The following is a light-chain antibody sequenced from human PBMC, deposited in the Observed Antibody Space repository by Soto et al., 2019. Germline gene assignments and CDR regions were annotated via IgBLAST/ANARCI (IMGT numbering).Light chain of an antibody. CDR3: LQDYNYPWT. CDR1: QGIRTD. Sequence: AIPMTQSPSSLSASVGDRVTITCRASQGIRTDLGWYQQKPGKAPKLLIYAASTLPSGVPSRFSGSGSGTGFTLTISSLQPEDCATYYCLQDYNYPWTFGQGTKVEIK. V-gene: IGKV1-6*01. CDR2: AAS. J-gene: IGKJ1*01.